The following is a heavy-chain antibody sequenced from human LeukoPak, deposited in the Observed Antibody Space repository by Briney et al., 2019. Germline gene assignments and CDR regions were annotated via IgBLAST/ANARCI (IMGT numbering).Heavy chain of an antibody. V-gene: IGHV3-7*03. CDR2: INHNGNVN. CDR1: GFTFSSYW. J-gene: IGHJ4*02. D-gene: IGHD3-10*01. CDR3: ARGRYGSED. Sequence: GGSLRLSCAASGFTFSSYWMNWARQAPGKGLEWVASINHNGNVNYYVDSVKGRFTISRDNSKNTLYLQMDSLRADDTAIYFCARGRYGSEDWGQGTLVTVSS.